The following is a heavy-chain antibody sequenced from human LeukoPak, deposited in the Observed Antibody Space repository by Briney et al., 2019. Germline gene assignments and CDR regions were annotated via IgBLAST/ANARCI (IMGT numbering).Heavy chain of an antibody. J-gene: IGHJ4*02. CDR1: GFTFSSYA. V-gene: IGHV3-30-3*01. CDR2: ISYDGSNK. Sequence: GGSLRLSCAASGFTFSSYAMHWVRQAPGKGLEWVAVISYDGSNKYYADSVKGRFTISRDNSKNTLYLQMNSLRAEDTAVYYCARDPNDYGDYVLDYWGQGTLVTVSS. CDR3: ARDPNDYGDYVLDY. D-gene: IGHD4-17*01.